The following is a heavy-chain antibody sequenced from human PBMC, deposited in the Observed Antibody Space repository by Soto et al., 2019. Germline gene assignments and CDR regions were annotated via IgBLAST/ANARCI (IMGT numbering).Heavy chain of an antibody. J-gene: IGHJ6*02. Sequence: QVQLVQSGAEVKKPGASVKVSYKVSGYTITSYYMHWVRQAPGQGLEWMGIINPSGGSTSYAQKFQGRVTMTRDTSTSTVYMELSSLRSEDTAVYYCARDQRVGATHYYYGMDVWGQGTTVTVSS. CDR3: ARDQRVGATHYYYGMDV. CDR2: INPSGGST. CDR1: GYTITSYY. V-gene: IGHV1-46*01. D-gene: IGHD1-26*01.